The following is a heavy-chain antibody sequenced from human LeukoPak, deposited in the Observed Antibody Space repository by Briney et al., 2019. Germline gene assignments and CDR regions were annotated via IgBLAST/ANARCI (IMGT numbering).Heavy chain of an antibody. J-gene: IGHJ5*02. V-gene: IGHV4-59*01. D-gene: IGHD5-24*01. Sequence: SETLSLTCTVSGGSISSYYWSWIRQPPGKGLEWIGYIYYSGSTNYNPSLKSRVTISVDTSKNQFSLKLSSVTAADMAVYYCARGGGWLQYNWFDPWGQGTLVTVSS. CDR1: GGSISSYY. CDR3: ARGGGWLQYNWFDP. CDR2: IYYSGST.